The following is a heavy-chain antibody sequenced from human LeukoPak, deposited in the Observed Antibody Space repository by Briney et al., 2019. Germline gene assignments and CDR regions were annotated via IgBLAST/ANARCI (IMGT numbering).Heavy chain of an antibody. V-gene: IGHV1-46*01. CDR2: INPSGGTT. J-gene: IGHJ3*02. Sequence: ASVKVSCKASGYTFISYYMHWVRQAPGQGLEWMGTINPSGGTTSYPQKFQGRVTMTRDTSTSTVYMELSSLGSEDTAVYFCARDSGYSNYVHAFDIWGQGTMVTVSS. CDR1: GYTFISYY. D-gene: IGHD4-11*01. CDR3: ARDSGYSNYVHAFDI.